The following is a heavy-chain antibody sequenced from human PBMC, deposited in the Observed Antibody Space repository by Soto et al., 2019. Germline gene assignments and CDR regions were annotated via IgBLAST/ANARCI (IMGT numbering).Heavy chain of an antibody. CDR1: GLTFSSYA. CDR3: ARASTYSGSYSFIDYGMDV. D-gene: IGHD1-26*01. CDR2: ISSNGGST. Sequence: GGSLRLSCAASGLTFSSYAMHWVRQAPGKGLEYVSAISSNGGSTYYADSVKGRFTISRDNSKNTLYLQMGSLRAEDMAVYYCARASTYSGSYSFIDYGMDVWGQGTTVTVSS. V-gene: IGHV3-64*02. J-gene: IGHJ6*02.